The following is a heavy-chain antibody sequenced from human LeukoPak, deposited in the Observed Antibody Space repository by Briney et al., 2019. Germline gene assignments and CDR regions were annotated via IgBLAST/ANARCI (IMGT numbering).Heavy chain of an antibody. CDR1: GYTFTSYD. Sequence: GASVKVSCKASGYTFTSYDINWVRQATGQGLEWMGWMNPNSGNTGYAQKFQGRVTMTRNTSISTAYMELSSLRSEDTAVYYCARVRTRPTTWIQLWPLGYWGQGTLVTVSS. CDR3: ARVRTRPTTWIQLWPLGY. J-gene: IGHJ4*02. CDR2: MNPNSGNT. D-gene: IGHD5-18*01. V-gene: IGHV1-8*01.